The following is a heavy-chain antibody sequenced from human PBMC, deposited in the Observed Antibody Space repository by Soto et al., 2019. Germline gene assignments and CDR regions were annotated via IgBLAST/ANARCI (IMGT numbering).Heavy chain of an antibody. CDR3: AKGRVTTSIFDY. CDR2: IRGSGDFT. J-gene: IGHJ4*02. D-gene: IGHD4-17*01. V-gene: IGHV3-23*01. CDR1: GFTFSSDA. Sequence: GGSLRLSCAASGFTFSSDAMSWVRQAPGKGLEWVSLIRGSGDFTEYAGSVKGRFTISRDNSKNTLSLQMNSLRADDTAVYYCAKGRVTTSIFDYWGQGTLVTVSS.